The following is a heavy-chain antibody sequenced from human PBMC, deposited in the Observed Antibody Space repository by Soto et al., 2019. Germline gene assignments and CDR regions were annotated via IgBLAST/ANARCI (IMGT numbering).Heavy chain of an antibody. CDR1: GYTFTSYA. D-gene: IGHD5-18*01. CDR3: ARDVDTAMTDY. J-gene: IGHJ4*02. CDR2: INAGNGNT. V-gene: IGHV1-3*01. Sequence: ASVKVSCKASGYTFTSYAMHWVRQGPGQRLEWMGWINAGNGNTKYSQKFQGRVTITRDTSASTAYMELSSLRSEDTAVYYCARDVDTAMTDYWGQGTLVTVSS.